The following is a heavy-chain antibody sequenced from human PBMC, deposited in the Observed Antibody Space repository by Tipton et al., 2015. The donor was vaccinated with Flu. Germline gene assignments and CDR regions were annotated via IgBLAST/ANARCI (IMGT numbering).Heavy chain of an antibody. CDR1: GYSFNTHW. V-gene: IGHV5-51*01. D-gene: IGHD3-22*01. Sequence: QLVQSGAEVKKPGESLKISCKGSGYSFNTHWIGWVRQMPGKGLDWMGIIYPGDSDTRYSPSFQGQVTISVDKSISTAYLEWISLKASDPAMYYCARWEDSSGYAPIYFDYWGQGTLVTVSS. J-gene: IGHJ4*02. CDR3: ARWEDSSGYAPIYFDY. CDR2: IYPGDSDT.